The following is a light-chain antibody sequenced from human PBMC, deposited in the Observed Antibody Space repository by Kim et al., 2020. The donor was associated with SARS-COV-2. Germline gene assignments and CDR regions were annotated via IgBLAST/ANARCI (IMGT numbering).Light chain of an antibody. Sequence: IVLTQTPGTLSLSPGEGATLSCRASQSISSYLAWYQQKPGQVPRLLIYGASIRATGIPDRFSGSGSGTDFILSISRLEPEDFAVYYCQNLGTFGGGTKVDIK. CDR3: QNLGT. J-gene: IGKJ4*01. V-gene: IGKV3-20*01. CDR2: GAS. CDR1: QSISSY.